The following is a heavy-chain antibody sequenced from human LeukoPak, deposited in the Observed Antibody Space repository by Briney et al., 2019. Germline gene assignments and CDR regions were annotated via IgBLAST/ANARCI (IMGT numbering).Heavy chain of an antibody. D-gene: IGHD5-24*01. Sequence: SVKVSCKASGGTFSSYAISWVRQAPGQGLEWMGGIIPIFGTANYAQKFQGRVTITADESTSTAYMELSSLRSEDTAVYYCARDIHRDGYMGYWGQGSLVTVSS. CDR3: ARDIHRDGYMGY. CDR1: GGTFSSYA. V-gene: IGHV1-69*13. J-gene: IGHJ4*02. CDR2: IIPIFGTA.